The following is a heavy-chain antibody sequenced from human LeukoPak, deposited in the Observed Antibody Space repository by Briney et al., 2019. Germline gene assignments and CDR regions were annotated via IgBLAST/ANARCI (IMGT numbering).Heavy chain of an antibody. J-gene: IGHJ4*02. Sequence: GGSLRLSCAASGFTFSNYALSWVRQTPGRGLEWVSPISGSGGTTYYADSVKGRSITSRDNSKSTLYLQMNSLTVEDTAVYYCAKSRWEASAWFGDNWGQGTLVTVSS. CDR1: GFTFSNYA. CDR3: AKSRWEASAWFGDN. V-gene: IGHV3-23*01. D-gene: IGHD3-10*01. CDR2: ISGSGGTT.